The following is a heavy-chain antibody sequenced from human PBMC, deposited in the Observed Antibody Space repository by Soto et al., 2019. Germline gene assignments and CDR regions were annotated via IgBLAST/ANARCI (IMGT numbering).Heavy chain of an antibody. CDR3: ARGNTHGYYYMDV. V-gene: IGHV4-59*08. CDR2: FYYSGLT. CDR1: GASMNTYY. J-gene: IGHJ6*03. D-gene: IGHD3-22*01. Sequence: SDTLSLTCAVSGASMNTYYWSWIRQPPGKGLEWIGYFYYSGLTNYNPSLKSRVTISLDTSKNQFSLKLSSVTAADTAVYFCARGNTHGYYYMDVWGRGTTVTVSS.